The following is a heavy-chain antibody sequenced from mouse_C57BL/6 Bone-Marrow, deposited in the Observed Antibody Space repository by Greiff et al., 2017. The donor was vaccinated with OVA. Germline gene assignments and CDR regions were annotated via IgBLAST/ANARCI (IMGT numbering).Heavy chain of an antibody. Sequence: DVHLVESGGGLVKPGGSLKLSCAASGFTFSSYAMSWVRQTPEKRLEWVATISDGGSYTYYPDNVKGRFTISRDNAKNNLYLQMSHLKSEDTAMYYCARVTTVVANFDYWGQGTTLTVSS. J-gene: IGHJ2*01. CDR2: ISDGGSYT. D-gene: IGHD1-1*01. V-gene: IGHV5-4*01. CDR3: ARVTTVVANFDY. CDR1: GFTFSSYA.